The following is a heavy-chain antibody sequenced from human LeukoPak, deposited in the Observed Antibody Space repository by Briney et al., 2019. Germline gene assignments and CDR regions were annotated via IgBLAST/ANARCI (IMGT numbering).Heavy chain of an antibody. Sequence: ASVKVSCKASGYTFTGYYMHWVRQAPGQGLEWMGWINPNSGGTNYAQKSQGRVTMTRDTSISTAYMELSRLRSDDTAVYYCARGSLEQQWLVLYWGQGTLVTVSS. V-gene: IGHV1-2*02. CDR3: ARGSLEQQWLVLY. CDR1: GYTFTGYY. J-gene: IGHJ4*02. CDR2: INPNSGGT. D-gene: IGHD6-19*01.